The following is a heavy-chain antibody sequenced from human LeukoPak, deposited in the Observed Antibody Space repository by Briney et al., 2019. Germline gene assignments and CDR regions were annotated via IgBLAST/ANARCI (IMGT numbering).Heavy chain of an antibody. Sequence: SETLSLTCAVYGGSFSDYYWSWIRQAPGKGLEWIGEIKHSGSTNYNPSLKSRVTMSVDTSKNQFSLKLSSVTAADTAVYYCATGWKLDYWGQGTLVTVSS. CDR1: GGSFSDYY. CDR3: ATGWKLDY. J-gene: IGHJ4*02. V-gene: IGHV4-34*01. CDR2: IKHSGST. D-gene: IGHD2-15*01.